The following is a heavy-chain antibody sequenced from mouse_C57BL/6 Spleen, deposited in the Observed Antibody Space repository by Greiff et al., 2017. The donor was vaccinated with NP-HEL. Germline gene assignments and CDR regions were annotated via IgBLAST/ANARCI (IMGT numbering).Heavy chain of an antibody. CDR2: INPSSGYT. D-gene: IGHD4-1*02. V-gene: IGHV1-4*01. CDR3: ARLNWAFYAMDY. Sequence: SGAELARPGASVKMSCKASGYTFTSYTMHWVKQRPGQGLEWIGYINPSSGYTKYNQKFKDKATLTADKSSSTAYMQLSSLTSEDSAVYYCARLNWAFYAMDYWGQGTSVTVSS. CDR1: GYTFTSYT. J-gene: IGHJ4*01.